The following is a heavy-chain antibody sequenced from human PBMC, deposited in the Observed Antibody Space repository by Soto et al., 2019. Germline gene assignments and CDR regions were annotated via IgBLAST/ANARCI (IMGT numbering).Heavy chain of an antibody. CDR2: FRAGGDDGTT. CDR3: AKKVNSGSGSQYFDY. CDR1: GFTFSSYS. Sequence: PGGSLRLSCVASGFTFSSYSMSWVRQAPGKGLEWVSGFRAGGDDGTTYYADSVKGRFTISRDNSKNTLFLQMNSLRAEDTAICYCAKKVNSGSGSQYFDYFGQGTLVTVPS. J-gene: IGHJ4*02. D-gene: IGHD3-10*01. V-gene: IGHV3-23*01.